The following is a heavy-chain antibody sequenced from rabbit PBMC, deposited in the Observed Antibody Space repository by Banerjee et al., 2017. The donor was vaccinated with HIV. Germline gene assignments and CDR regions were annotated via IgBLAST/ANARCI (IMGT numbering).Heavy chain of an antibody. CDR1: GFSFSSSYY. J-gene: IGHJ4*01. CDR2: IYTGSGST. CDR3: ARADYAAYEFNL. D-gene: IGHD4-2*01. V-gene: IGHV1S45*01. Sequence: QEQLVESGGGLVQPEGSLTLTCTASGFSFSSSYYMCWVRQAPGKGLEWIGCIYTGSGSTYFASWAKGRFTISKTSSTTVTLQMTSLTVADAATYFCARADYAAYEFNLWGPGTLVTVS.